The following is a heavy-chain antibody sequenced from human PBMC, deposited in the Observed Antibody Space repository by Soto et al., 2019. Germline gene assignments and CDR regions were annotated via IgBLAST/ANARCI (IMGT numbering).Heavy chain of an antibody. Sequence: QITLKESGPTLVKPTQTLTLTCTFSGFSLNTRGVGVGWIRQPPGEALEWLALISWDGEKRYRPSLKSRLTVTKDTSENQVVLTMTNMDPVDTATYYCAHRRGDFLTGHYYFDFWGQGTLVTVSS. J-gene: IGHJ4*02. CDR1: GFSLNTRGVG. CDR3: AHRRGDFLTGHYYFDF. CDR2: ISWDGEK. D-gene: IGHD3-9*01. V-gene: IGHV2-5*02.